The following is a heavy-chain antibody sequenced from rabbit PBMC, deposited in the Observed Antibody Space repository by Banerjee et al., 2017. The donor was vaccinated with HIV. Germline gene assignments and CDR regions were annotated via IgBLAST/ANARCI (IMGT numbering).Heavy chain of an antibody. CDR2: IYTSSSGST. CDR1: GFSFSSSYY. CDR3: ARDYYAGYGAYGHGL. Sequence: QSLEESGGDLVKPGASLTLTCTASGFSFSSSYYMCWVRQAPGKGLEWIACIYTSSSGSTYYASWAKGRFTISKTSSTTVTLQMTSLTAADTATYFCARDYYAGYGAYGHGLWGPGTLVTVS. D-gene: IGHD7-1*01. J-gene: IGHJ4*01. V-gene: IGHV1S40*01.